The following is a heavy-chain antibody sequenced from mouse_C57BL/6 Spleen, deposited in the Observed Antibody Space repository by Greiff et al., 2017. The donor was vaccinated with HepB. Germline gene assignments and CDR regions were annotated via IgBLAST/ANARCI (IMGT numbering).Heavy chain of an antibody. D-gene: IGHD1-1*01. V-gene: IGHV1-4*01. Sequence: VQLQESGAELARPGASVKMSCKASGYTFTSYTMHWVKQRPGQGLEWIGYINPSSGYTKYNQKFKDKATLTADKSSSTAYMQLSSLTSEDSAVYYCARWDGSSFYFDYWGQGTTLTVSS. J-gene: IGHJ2*01. CDR1: GYTFTSYT. CDR2: INPSSGYT. CDR3: ARWDGSSFYFDY.